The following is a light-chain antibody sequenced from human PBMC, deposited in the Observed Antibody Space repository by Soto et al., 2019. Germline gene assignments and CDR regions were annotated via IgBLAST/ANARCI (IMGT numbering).Light chain of an antibody. J-gene: IGLJ2*01. CDR1: NSNIGNNY. Sequence: QSVLTQPPSVSAAPGQKVTISCSGSNSNIGNNYVSWYQHLPGTAPKLLICDDNKRPSGIPDRFSGSKSGTSATLGITGLQTGDEADYYCGTWDSSLSVVLFGGGTKLTVL. CDR3: GTWDSSLSVVL. CDR2: DDN. V-gene: IGLV1-51*01.